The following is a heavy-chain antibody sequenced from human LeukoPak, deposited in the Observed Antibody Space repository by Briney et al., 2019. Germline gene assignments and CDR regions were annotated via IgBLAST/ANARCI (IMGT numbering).Heavy chain of an antibody. CDR1: GFTFSSYG. CDR3: ASSIVAYNYFDY. Sequence: PGGSLRLSCAASGFTFSSYGMHWVRQAPGKGLEWVAVIWYDGSNKYYADSVKGRFTISRDNSKNTLYLQMNSLRAEDTAVYYCASSIVAYNYFDYWGQGTLVTVSS. CDR2: IWYDGSNK. D-gene: IGHD6-6*01. V-gene: IGHV3-33*01. J-gene: IGHJ4*02.